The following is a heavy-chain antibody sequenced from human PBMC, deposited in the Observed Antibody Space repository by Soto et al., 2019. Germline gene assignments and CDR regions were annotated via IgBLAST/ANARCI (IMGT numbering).Heavy chain of an antibody. J-gene: IGHJ4*02. CDR1: GGSIGSSSYY. V-gene: IGHV4-39*01. D-gene: IGHD6-13*01. CDR3: ASIAAPGTTHFDF. CDR2: IYYSGNT. Sequence: SETLSLTCTVSGGSIGSSSYYWGWIRQSPGKGLEWIGNIYYSGNTFYNPSLKSRVTISVDTSKNQFYLHLSSVTAADTAIFYCASIAAPGTTHFDFWGQGTLVTVSS.